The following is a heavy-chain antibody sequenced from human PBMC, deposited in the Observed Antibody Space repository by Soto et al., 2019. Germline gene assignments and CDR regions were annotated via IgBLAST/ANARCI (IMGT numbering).Heavy chain of an antibody. CDR2: ISDDGSEK. V-gene: IGHV3-30*03. CDR3: GSLAAGWEHQYFGY. J-gene: IGHJ4*02. Sequence: QVQLVESGGGVIQPGTSLRLSCAASGFSFSDFGMHWVRQTPGRGLEWVADISDDGSEKNYADSVKGRFTISRDNNKNTPFLPVTGLSVEVTDVYYCGSLAAGWEHQYFGYWGQGSQVSVSS. CDR1: GFSFSDFG. D-gene: IGHD1-26*01.